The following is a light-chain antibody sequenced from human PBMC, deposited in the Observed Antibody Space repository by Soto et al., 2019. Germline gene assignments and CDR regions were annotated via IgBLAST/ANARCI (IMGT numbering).Light chain of an antibody. Sequence: EVVLTQSPGTLSLSPLERATLSFISSQSVSSSYLAWYQQKPGQAPRLLIYDASNRATGIPARFSGSGSGTDFTLAISSLEPEDFAVYYCQQRSNWPSLTFGGGTKVDIK. J-gene: IGKJ4*01. V-gene: IGKV3D-20*02. CDR1: QSVSSSY. CDR2: DAS. CDR3: QQRSNWPSLT.